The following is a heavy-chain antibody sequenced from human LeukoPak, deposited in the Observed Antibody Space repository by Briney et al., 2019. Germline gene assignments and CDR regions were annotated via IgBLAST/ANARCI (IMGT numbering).Heavy chain of an antibody. V-gene: IGHV1-2*02. D-gene: IGHD3-9*01. J-gene: IGHJ4*02. Sequence: ASVKVSCKASGYTFTGYYMHWVRQAPGQGLEWMGWINPNSGGTNYAQKFQGRVTMTRDTSISTAYMELSRLRSDDTAVYYCAREGSDDILTGYYLTELDYWGQGTLVTVSS. CDR2: INPNSGGT. CDR1: GYTFTGYY. CDR3: AREGSDDILTGYYLTELDY.